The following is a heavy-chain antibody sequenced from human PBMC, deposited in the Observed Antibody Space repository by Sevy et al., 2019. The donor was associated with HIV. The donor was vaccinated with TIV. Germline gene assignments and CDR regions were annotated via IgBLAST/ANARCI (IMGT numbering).Heavy chain of an antibody. CDR1: GFTFSSYS. V-gene: IGHV3-48*02. CDR3: ARYYYDSSGPHGFDP. CDR2: ISSSSSTI. D-gene: IGHD3-22*01. Sequence: GGSLRLSCAASGFTFSSYSMNWVRQAPGKGLEWVSYISSSSSTIYYADSVKGRFTISRDNAKNSLYLQMNSLRDEDTAVYYCARYYYDSSGPHGFDPSGQGTMVTVSS. J-gene: IGHJ5*02.